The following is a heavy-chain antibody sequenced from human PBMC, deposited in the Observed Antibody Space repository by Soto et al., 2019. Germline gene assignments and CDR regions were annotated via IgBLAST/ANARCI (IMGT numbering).Heavy chain of an antibody. Sequence: ASVKVSCKASGYTFTSYGISWGRQAPGQGLEWMGWMSAYTGNTNYAQKLQGRVTMTTDTSTSTAYMELRSPRSDDTAVYYCARVNRNQPPDYWGQGTLVTVSS. V-gene: IGHV1-18*04. CDR1: GYTFTSYG. J-gene: IGHJ4*02. CDR2: MSAYTGNT. D-gene: IGHD1-20*01. CDR3: ARVNRNQPPDY.